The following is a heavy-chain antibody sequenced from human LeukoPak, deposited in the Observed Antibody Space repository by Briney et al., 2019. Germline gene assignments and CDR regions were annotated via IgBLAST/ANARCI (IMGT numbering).Heavy chain of an antibody. V-gene: IGHV4-39*01. CDR1: GGSISSSSYY. Sequence: PSETLSLTCTVSGGSISSSSYYWGWIRQPPGKGLEWIGNIYYSGSTYYNPSLESRVTISVDTSKNQFSLKLSSVTAADTAVYYCARVKVAGMGGNWFDPWGQGTLVTVSS. J-gene: IGHJ5*02. CDR2: IYYSGST. D-gene: IGHD6-19*01. CDR3: ARVKVAGMGGNWFDP.